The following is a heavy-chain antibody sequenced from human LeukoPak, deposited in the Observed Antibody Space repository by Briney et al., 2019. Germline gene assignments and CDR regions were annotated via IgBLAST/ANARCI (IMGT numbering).Heavy chain of an antibody. D-gene: IGHD2-2*01. CDR1: GSSLTELS. CDR3: ATGTIYCSSCSGDY. CDR2: FDPDDGET. Sequence: GASVKVSCKVSGSSLTELSMHWVRQAPGKGLEWMGGFDPDDGETPLLAQKFQGRVSMTEDTSTDTAYMELSSLSSEDTAVYYCATGTIYCSSCSGDYWGQGTLVTVSS. J-gene: IGHJ4*02. V-gene: IGHV1-24*01.